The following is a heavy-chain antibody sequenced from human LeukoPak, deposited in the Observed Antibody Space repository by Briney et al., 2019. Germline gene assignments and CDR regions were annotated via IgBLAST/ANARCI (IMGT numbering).Heavy chain of an antibody. Sequence: GGSLRLSCVVSGFTVSRNHMSWVRQAPGKGLEWVSVIYSGGTTYYADSVKGRITISRDNSKNTLYLQMNSQRVEDTAVYYCASFSSSWYQFDFWGQGTLVTVSS. CDR3: ASFSSSWYQFDF. V-gene: IGHV3-66*01. CDR2: IYSGGTT. CDR1: GFTVSRNH. J-gene: IGHJ4*02. D-gene: IGHD6-13*01.